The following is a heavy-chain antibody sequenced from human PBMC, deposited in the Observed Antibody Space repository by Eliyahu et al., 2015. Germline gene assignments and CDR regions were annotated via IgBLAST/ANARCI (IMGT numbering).Heavy chain of an antibody. D-gene: IGHD3-3*01. CDR2: IRSKAYGGTT. J-gene: IGHJ6*03. V-gene: IGHV3-49*03. CDR3: TRDLTYDFWSGSIYPHYYYYYMDV. CDR1: GFTFGDYA. Sequence: EVQLVESGGGLVQPGRSLRLSCTASGFTFGDYAXXWFRQAPGKGLEWVGFIRSKAYGGTTEYAASVKGRFTISRDDSKSIAYLQMNSLKTEDKAVYYCTRDLTYDFWSGSIYPHYYYYYMDVWGKGTTVTVSS.